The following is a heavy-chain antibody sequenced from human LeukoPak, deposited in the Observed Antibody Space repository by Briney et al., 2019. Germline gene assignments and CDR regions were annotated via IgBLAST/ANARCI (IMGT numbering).Heavy chain of an antibody. J-gene: IGHJ4*02. CDR2: FCLGRDT. CDR1: GDSVTNDFF. V-gene: IGHV4-38-2*02. CDR3: ARWASISRQPGGFFDH. Sequence: SSETLSLTCTVSGDSVTNDFFWGWVWQPPGKELEWIGSFCLGRDTYYRPSLKSRVTISVDTSKNQFSLHLNSVTAADTAVYYCARWASISRQPGGFFDHWGQGTLVTVSS. D-gene: IGHD3-16*01.